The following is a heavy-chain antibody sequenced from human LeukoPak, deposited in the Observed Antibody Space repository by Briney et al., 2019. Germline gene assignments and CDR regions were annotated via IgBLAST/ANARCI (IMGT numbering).Heavy chain of an antibody. CDR1: GGSISSYY. Sequence: RASETLSLTCTVSGGSISSYYWSWIRQPPGKGLEWIGYIYYSGSTNYNPSLKSRVTISVDTSKNQFSLELSSVTAADTAVYYCARTGLELLLGAFDIWGQGTMVTVSS. CDR3: ARTGLELLLGAFDI. V-gene: IGHV4-59*01. CDR2: IYYSGST. J-gene: IGHJ3*02. D-gene: IGHD1-7*01.